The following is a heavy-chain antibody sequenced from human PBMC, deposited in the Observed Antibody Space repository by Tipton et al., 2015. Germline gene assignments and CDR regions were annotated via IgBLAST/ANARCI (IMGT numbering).Heavy chain of an antibody. J-gene: IGHJ4*02. CDR1: GGSISRYY. D-gene: IGHD3-22*01. Sequence: TLSLTCTVSGGSISRYYWTWIRQPPVKGLDWIGHINYIGNNNKYNPSLKSRVTMSLDTSKNQLSLKMRSVTAANTAVYYCARGYYDSSFGIYFDYWGQGTLVTVSS. CDR2: INYIGNN. CDR3: ARGYYDSSFGIYFDY. V-gene: IGHV4-59*01.